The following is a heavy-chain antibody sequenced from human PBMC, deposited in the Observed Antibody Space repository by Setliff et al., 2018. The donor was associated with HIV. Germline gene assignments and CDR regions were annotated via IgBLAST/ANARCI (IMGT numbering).Heavy chain of an antibody. V-gene: IGHV1-46*01. Sequence: ASVKVSCKASGYTFTNYHMHWVRQAPGQGLEWTGIISPRDGIARFAQRFQGRVTLTRDTSTTTVYMELRSLRSEDTAVYYCARGGPGSSFGYDWFDPWGQGTPVTVSS. CDR3: ARGGPGSSFGYDWFDP. J-gene: IGHJ5*02. CDR1: GYTFTNYH. CDR2: ISPRDGIA. D-gene: IGHD5-18*01.